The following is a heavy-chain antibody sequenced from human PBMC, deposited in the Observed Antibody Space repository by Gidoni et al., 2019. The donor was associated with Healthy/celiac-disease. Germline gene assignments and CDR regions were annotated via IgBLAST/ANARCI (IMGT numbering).Heavy chain of an antibody. V-gene: IGHV1-69*01. CDR1: GGTTSSYA. J-gene: IGHJ4*02. CDR2: IIPICGTA. D-gene: IGHD3-16*01. CDR3: ARPSKPKVWLKVRSSIDYFDY. Sequence: QVQLVQSVAEAKKPGSSVWVSRTASGGTTSSYAIRRWREVPGQGLEWMGGIIPICGTADYAQKFQGRVTITADESTSTAYMELSSLRSEDTAVYYCARPSKPKVWLKVRSSIDYFDYWGQGTLVTVSS.